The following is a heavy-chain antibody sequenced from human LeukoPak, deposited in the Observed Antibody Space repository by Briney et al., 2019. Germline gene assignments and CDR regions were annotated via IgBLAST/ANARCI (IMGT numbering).Heavy chain of an antibody. CDR2: INHSGST. Sequence: SETLSLTCAVYGGSFSGYYWSWIRQPPGKGLEWIGEINHSGSTNYNPSLKSRVTISVDTSKNQFSLKLSSVTAADTAVYYCARDSRGDNWNYLDYWGQGTLVTVSS. J-gene: IGHJ4*02. CDR3: ARDSRGDNWNYLDY. D-gene: IGHD1-20*01. V-gene: IGHV4-34*01. CDR1: GGSFSGYY.